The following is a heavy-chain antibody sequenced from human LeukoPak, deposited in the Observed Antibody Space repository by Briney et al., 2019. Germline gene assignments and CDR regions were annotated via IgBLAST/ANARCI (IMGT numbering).Heavy chain of an antibody. CDR1: GFTFSSYG. CDR2: IRYDGSNK. V-gene: IGHV3-30*02. CDR3: AKDRLGAILYFDS. Sequence: PGGSLRPSCAASGFTFSSYGMHWVRQAPGKGLEWVAFIRYDGSNKYYADSVKGRFTISRDNSKNTLYLQMNSLRAEDTALYYCAKDRLGAILYFDSWGQGTLVTVSS. J-gene: IGHJ4*02. D-gene: IGHD1-26*01.